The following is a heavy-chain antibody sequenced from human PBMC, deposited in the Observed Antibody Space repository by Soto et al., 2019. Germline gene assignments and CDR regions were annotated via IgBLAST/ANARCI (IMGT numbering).Heavy chain of an antibody. J-gene: IGHJ4*02. Sequence: SETLSLTCAVSGGSISSGDYYWSWIRQPPGKGLEWIGYIYYSGSTYYNPSLKSRVTISVDTSKNQFSLKLSSVTAADTAVYYCAQYDYGDYVAYDWGQGTLVTVSS. CDR3: AQYDYGDYVAYD. CDR2: IYYSGST. D-gene: IGHD4-17*01. V-gene: IGHV4-30-4*01. CDR1: GGSISSGDYY.